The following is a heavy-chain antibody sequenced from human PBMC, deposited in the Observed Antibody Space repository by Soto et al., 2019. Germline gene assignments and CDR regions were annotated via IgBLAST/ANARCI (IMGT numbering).Heavy chain of an antibody. Sequence: EVQLVESGGGLVQPGGSLRLSCVASGFSFSSYWMKWVRQAPGKGLETVANIKGDGSEKTYVDSVKGRFTISRDNAKNSLYLEMDSLRAEDMAVYYRARNRGWDTLDYWGQGTLVTVSS. CDR1: GFSFSSYW. CDR3: ARNRGWDTLDY. V-gene: IGHV3-7*01. CDR2: IKGDGSEK. D-gene: IGHD6-19*01. J-gene: IGHJ4*02.